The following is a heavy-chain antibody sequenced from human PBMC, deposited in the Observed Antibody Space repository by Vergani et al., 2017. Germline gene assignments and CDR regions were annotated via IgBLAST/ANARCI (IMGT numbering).Heavy chain of an antibody. CDR2: IWYGGSNK. CDR1: GFTFSSYG. V-gene: IGHV3-33*01. CDR3: AGEEMNYYTSADAFDI. Sequence: QVQLVESGGGVVQTGRSLRLSCAASGFTFSSYGMHWVRQAPGKGLEWVAVIWYGGSNKYYADSVKGRFTISGDNSKNTLYLQMNSLRAEDTAVYYCAGEEMNYYTSADAFDIWGQGTMVTGSS. D-gene: IGHD3-10*01. J-gene: IGHJ3*02.